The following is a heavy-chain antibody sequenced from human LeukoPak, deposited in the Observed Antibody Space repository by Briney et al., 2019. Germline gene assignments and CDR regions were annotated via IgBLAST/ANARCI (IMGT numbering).Heavy chain of an antibody. CDR2: ISGSGGST. J-gene: IGHJ4*02. CDR3: AKHGESYGDSRTDY. CDR1: GFTFTSYA. Sequence: GGSLRLSCAASGFTFTSYAMSWVRQAPGKRLEWVSAISGSGGSTYYPDSVRGRFTISRDNSRNTLYLQMNSLRAEDTAVYYCAKHGESYGDSRTDYWGQGTLVTVSS. D-gene: IGHD4-17*01. V-gene: IGHV3-23*01.